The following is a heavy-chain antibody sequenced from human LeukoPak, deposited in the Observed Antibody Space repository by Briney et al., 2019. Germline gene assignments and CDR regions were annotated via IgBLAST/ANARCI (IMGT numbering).Heavy chain of an antibody. J-gene: IGHJ4*02. CDR2: IYYSGST. V-gene: IGHV4-61*01. CDR1: GGSISSGSYY. Sequence: PSETLSLTCTVSGGSISSGSYYWSWIRQPPGKGLEWIGYIYYSGSTNYNPSLKSRVTISVDTSKNQFSLKLSSVTAADTAVYYCARDLSYWGQGTLVTVSS. CDR3: ARDLSY.